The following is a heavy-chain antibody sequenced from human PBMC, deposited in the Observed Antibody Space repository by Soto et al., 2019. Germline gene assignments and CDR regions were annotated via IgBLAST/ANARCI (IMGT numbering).Heavy chain of an antibody. D-gene: IGHD2-15*01. CDR1: GFTFDDFA. Sequence: GGSLRLSCSASGFTFDDFAIHWVRQVPGGGLEWVSGISWNSGSIGYADAVRGRFTISRDNAENSLYLQMNSLRAEDTASYYCAREKSRHVGLLDYWGQGTLVTVSS. J-gene: IGHJ4*02. V-gene: IGHV3-9*01. CDR2: ISWNSGSI. CDR3: AREKSRHVGLLDY.